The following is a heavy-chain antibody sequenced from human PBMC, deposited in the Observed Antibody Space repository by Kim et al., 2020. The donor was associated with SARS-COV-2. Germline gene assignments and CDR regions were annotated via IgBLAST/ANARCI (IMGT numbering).Heavy chain of an antibody. V-gene: IGHV3-49*04. D-gene: IGHD3-22*01. CDR3: TRPEYDYDSSGYYSRYYYYGMDV. CDR1: GFTFGDYA. CDR2: IRSKAYGGTT. J-gene: IGHJ6*02. Sequence: GGSLRLSCTASGFTFGDYAMSWVRQAPGKGLEWVGFIRSKAYGGTTEYAASVKGSFTISRDDSKSIAYLQMNSQKTEDTAVYYCTRPEYDYDSSGYYSRYYYYGMDVWGQGTTVTVSS.